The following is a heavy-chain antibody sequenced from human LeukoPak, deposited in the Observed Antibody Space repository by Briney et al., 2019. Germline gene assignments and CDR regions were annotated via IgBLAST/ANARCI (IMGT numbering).Heavy chain of an antibody. CDR1: GYTLSEVS. J-gene: IGHJ6*03. Sequence: GASVKVSCKVSGYTLSEVSMHWVRQAPGKGLEWMGSFDREDGQTIYAQNFQGRVTLTEESSTDTAYMEVSSLRSEDTAVYYCATDEGAPHRKGEYYMDVWGKGTTVIVSS. CDR2: FDREDGQT. V-gene: IGHV1-24*01. D-gene: IGHD3-16*01. CDR3: ATDEGAPHRKGEYYMDV.